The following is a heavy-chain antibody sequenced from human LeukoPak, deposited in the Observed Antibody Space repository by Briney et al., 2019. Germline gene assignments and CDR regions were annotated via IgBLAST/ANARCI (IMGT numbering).Heavy chain of an antibody. CDR3: ASGRWHYYFDY. Sequence: GGSLRLSCAASGFTFDDYAMHWVRQAPGKGLEWVSGISWNSGSIGYADSVKGRFTISRDNAKNSLYLQMNSLRAEDTAVYYCASGRWHYYFDYWGQGTLVTVSS. J-gene: IGHJ4*02. CDR2: ISWNSGSI. V-gene: IGHV3-9*01. D-gene: IGHD4-23*01. CDR1: GFTFDDYA.